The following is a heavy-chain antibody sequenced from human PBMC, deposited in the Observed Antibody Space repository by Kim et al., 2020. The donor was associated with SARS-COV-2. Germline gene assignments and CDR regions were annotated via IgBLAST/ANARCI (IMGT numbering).Heavy chain of an antibody. J-gene: IGHJ6*02. Sequence: SVKGRFTISRDNAKNSLYLQMNSLRAEDTAVYYCASSVVPAATNYYGMDVWGQGTTVTVSS. CDR3: ASSVVPAATNYYGMDV. D-gene: IGHD2-2*01. V-gene: IGHV3-11*03.